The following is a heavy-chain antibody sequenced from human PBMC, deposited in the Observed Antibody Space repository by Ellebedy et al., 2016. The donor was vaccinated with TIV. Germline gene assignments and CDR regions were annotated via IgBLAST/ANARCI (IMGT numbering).Heavy chain of an antibody. CDR1: GFTLSSYG. J-gene: IGHJ2*01. CDR2: IGYDGSNK. D-gene: IGHD2-21*02. CDR3: ARGYCGGDCYWWYFDL. Sequence: GESLKISCAASGFTLSSYGMHWVRQAPGKGLEWVAVIGYDGSNKYYADSVKGRFNISRDNAKNTLYLQMNSLRAEDTAVYYCARGYCGGDCYWWYFDLWGRGTLVTVSS. V-gene: IGHV3-33*01.